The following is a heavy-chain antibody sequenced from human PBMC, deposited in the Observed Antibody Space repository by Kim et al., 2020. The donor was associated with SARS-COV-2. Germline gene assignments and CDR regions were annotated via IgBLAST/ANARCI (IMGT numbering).Heavy chain of an antibody. Sequence: GGSLRLSCAASGFTFSDYYMSWIRQAPGKGLEWVSYISSSGSTIYYADSVKGRFTISRDNAKNSLYLQMNSLRAEDTAVYYCAREEGTIFGVVIGNGMDVWGQGTTVTVSS. CDR3: AREEGTIFGVVIGNGMDV. CDR1: GFTFSDYY. J-gene: IGHJ6*02. V-gene: IGHV3-11*01. D-gene: IGHD3-3*01. CDR2: ISSSGSTI.